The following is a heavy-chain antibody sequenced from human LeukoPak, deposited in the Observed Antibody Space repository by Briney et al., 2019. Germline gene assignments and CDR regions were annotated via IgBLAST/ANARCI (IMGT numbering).Heavy chain of an antibody. CDR2: IYYSGST. J-gene: IGHJ4*02. CDR1: GGSISSSSYY. CDR3: ARAAYCSSTSCFHFDY. Sequence: KPSETLSLTCTVSGGSISSSSYYWGWIRQPPGKGLEWIGSIYYSGSTYYNPSLKSRVTISVDTSKNQFSLKLSSVTAADTAVYYCARAAYCSSTSCFHFDYWGQGTLVTVSS. V-gene: IGHV4-39*01. D-gene: IGHD2-2*01.